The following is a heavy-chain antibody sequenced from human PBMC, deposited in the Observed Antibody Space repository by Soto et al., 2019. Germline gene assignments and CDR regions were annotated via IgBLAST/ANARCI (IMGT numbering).Heavy chain of an antibody. CDR1: GFTFSGSA. J-gene: IGHJ6*02. CDR3: RQWLANYYYYGMDV. V-gene: IGHV3-73*01. Sequence: EVQLVESGGGLVQPGGSLKLSCAASGFTFSGSAMHWVRQASGKGLEWVGRIRSKANSYATAYAASVKGRFTISRDDSKNTAYLQMNSLKTEDTAVYYCRQWLANYYYYGMDVWGQGTTVTVSS. D-gene: IGHD6-19*01. CDR2: IRSKANSYAT.